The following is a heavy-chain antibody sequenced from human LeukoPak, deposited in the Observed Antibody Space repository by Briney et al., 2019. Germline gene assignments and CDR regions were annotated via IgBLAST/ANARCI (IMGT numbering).Heavy chain of an antibody. CDR2: FDPEDGET. J-gene: IGHJ6*02. CDR3: ATAGYSSGWYDGYYCYGMDV. Sequence: ASVKVSCKVSGYTLTELSMHWVRQAPGKGLEWMGGFDPEDGETIYAQKFQGRVTMAEDTSTDTAYMELSSLRSEDTAVYYCATAGYSSGWYDGYYCYGMDVWGQGTTVTVSS. CDR1: GYTLTELS. D-gene: IGHD6-19*01. V-gene: IGHV1-24*01.